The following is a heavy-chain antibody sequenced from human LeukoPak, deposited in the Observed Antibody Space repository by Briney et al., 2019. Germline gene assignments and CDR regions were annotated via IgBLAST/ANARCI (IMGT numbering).Heavy chain of an antibody. D-gene: IGHD6-19*01. CDR3: AREYSRGWYSSFHFDY. Sequence: GGSLRLSCAASGFTFSDYYMSWIRQAPGKGLEWVSYISSSSNYTNYADSVKGRFTISRDNAKNSLYLQMNSLRAEDTAVYYCAREYSRGWYSSFHFDYWGQGTLVTVSS. V-gene: IGHV3-11*06. CDR2: ISSSSNYT. J-gene: IGHJ4*02. CDR1: GFTFSDYY.